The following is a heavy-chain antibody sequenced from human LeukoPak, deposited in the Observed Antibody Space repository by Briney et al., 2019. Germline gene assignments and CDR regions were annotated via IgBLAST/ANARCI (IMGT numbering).Heavy chain of an antibody. CDR2: ISSSGSTI. V-gene: IGHV3-11*01. CDR1: GFTFSDYY. J-gene: IGHJ3*02. D-gene: IGHD3-22*01. Sequence: GSLRLSCAASGFTFSDYYMSWIRQAPGKGLEWVSYISSSGSTIYYADSVKGRFTISRGNAKNSLYLQMNSLRAEDTAVYYCARDRNYYDSSGYYQDDAFDIWGQGTMVTVSS. CDR3: ARDRNYYDSSGYYQDDAFDI.